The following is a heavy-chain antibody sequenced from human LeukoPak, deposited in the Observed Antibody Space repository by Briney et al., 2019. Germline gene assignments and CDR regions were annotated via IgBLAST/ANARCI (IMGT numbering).Heavy chain of an antibody. V-gene: IGHV4-39*07. CDR1: GGSISSSSYY. CDR2: IYYSGST. Sequence: SETLSLTCTVSGGSISSSSYYWGWIRQPPGKGLEWIGSIYYSGSTYYNPSLKSRVTISVDTSKNQFSLKLSSVTAADTAVYYCAREGSEDQLPKTDAFDIWGQGTMVTVSS. CDR3: AREGSEDQLPKTDAFDI. J-gene: IGHJ3*02. D-gene: IGHD2-2*01.